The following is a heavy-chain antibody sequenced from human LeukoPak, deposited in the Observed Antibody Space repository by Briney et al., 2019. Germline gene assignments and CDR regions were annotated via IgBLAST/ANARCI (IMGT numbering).Heavy chain of an antibody. CDR1: GDSVSSNSAA. Sequence: SQTLSLTCAISGDSVSSNSAAWNWIRQSPSRGLEWLGRTYYRSKWYNDYAVSVKSRITINPDTSKNQFSLQLNSVTPEDTAVYYCARVPSKYSSSSSGPRTDGSFGGWFDPWGQGTLVTVSS. CDR2: TYYRSKWYN. V-gene: IGHV6-1*01. D-gene: IGHD6-6*01. J-gene: IGHJ5*02. CDR3: ARVPSKYSSSSSGPRTDGSFGGWFDP.